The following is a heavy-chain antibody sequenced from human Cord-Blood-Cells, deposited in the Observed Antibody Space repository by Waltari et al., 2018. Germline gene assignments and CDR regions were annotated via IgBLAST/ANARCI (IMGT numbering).Heavy chain of an antibody. CDR3: ARDRGSGSYDY. Sequence: QVQLQESGPGLVKPSETLSLTCTVSGGSISSHYWSSIRQPPGKGLEWLGYIYYSGSTNYNPSLKSRVTISVDTSKNQFSLKLSSVTAADTAVYYCARDRGSGSYDYWGQGTLVTVSS. J-gene: IGHJ4*02. CDR2: IYYSGST. CDR1: GGSISSHY. V-gene: IGHV4-59*11. D-gene: IGHD3-10*01.